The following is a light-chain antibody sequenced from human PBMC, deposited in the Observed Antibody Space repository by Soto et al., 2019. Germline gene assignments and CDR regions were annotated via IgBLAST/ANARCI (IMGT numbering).Light chain of an antibody. Sequence: QSVLTQSSSASASLGSSVKLTCTLSSGHSSYIIAWHQQQPGKAPRYLMKLEGSGSYNKVSGVPDRFSGSSSGADRYLTISNLQSEDEADYYCETWDSNTYWVFGGGTKLTVL. CDR3: ETWDSNTYWV. V-gene: IGLV4-60*03. CDR1: SGHSSYI. CDR2: LEGSGSY. J-gene: IGLJ3*02.